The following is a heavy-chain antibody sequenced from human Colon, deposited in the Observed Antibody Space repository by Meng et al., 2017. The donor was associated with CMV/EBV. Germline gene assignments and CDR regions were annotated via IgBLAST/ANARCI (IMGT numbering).Heavy chain of an antibody. Sequence: GESLKISCVGSGLVFDLYSMAWVRQAPGRGLEWVANINEDGSETTYVQSMKGRLTISRDNTKNALYLQMNSLRAEDTAVYYCARRFEYSSSYGVDVWGQGTTVTV. CDR1: GLVFDLYS. V-gene: IGHV3-7*01. D-gene: IGHD6-13*01. CDR3: ARRFEYSSSYGVDV. J-gene: IGHJ6*02. CDR2: INEDGSET.